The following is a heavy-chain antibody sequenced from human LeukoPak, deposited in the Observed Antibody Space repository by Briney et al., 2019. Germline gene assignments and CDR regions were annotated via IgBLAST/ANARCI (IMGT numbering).Heavy chain of an antibody. CDR3: ARTDTGGWTYYYYYMDV. CDR1: GYTFTSYD. J-gene: IGHJ6*03. CDR2: MNPNSGNT. Sequence: ASVKVSCKASGYTFTSYDINWVRQATGQGLEWMGRMNPNSGNTGYAQKFQGRVTMTRNTSISTAYMELSSLRSVDTAVYYCARTDTGGWTYYYYYMDVWGKGTTVTVSS. D-gene: IGHD3/OR15-3a*01. V-gene: IGHV1-8*01.